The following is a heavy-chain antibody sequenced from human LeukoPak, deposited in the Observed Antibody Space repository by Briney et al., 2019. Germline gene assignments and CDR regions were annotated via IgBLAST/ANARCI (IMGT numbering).Heavy chain of an antibody. CDR1: GFTFSNAW. CDR2: TRNKANNFRT. Sequence: GGSLRLSCAASGFTFSNAWMSWVRQAPGKGLEWVGRTRNKANNFRTEFAASVRGRFSISRDESKNSMYLQMDTLEREDTAVYFCARGRRTYSATTYYFDSWGQGTLVTVSS. V-gene: IGHV3-72*01. CDR3: ARGRRTYSATTYYFDS. J-gene: IGHJ4*02. D-gene: IGHD5-12*01.